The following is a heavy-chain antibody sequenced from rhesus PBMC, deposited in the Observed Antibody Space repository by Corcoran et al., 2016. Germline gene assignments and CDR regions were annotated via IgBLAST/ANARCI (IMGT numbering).Heavy chain of an antibody. Sequence: QVQLQESGPGLVKPSETLSLTCAVSGYSISSGYGWTWIRQPPGKGLEWIGYIGGSTGSTNYNPSHKSRLTLSEDTSTKQLSLKLSSGSAAETAVYYCERGRAAAGYWYFELWGPGTPITISS. D-gene: IGHD6-25*01. CDR2: IGGSTGST. CDR3: ERGRAAAGYWYFEL. V-gene: IGHV4-127*01. J-gene: IGHJ2*01. CDR1: GYSISSGYG.